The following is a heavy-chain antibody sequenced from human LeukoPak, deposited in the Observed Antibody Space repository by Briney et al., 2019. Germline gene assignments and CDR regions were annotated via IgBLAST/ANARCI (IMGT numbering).Heavy chain of an antibody. CDR3: ARDHIVGAGDGMDV. V-gene: IGHV4-4*07. CDR1: GGSISSYY. CDR2: IYTSGST. Sequence: KPSETLSLTCTVSGGSISSYYWSWIRQPAGKGLEWIGRIYTSGSTNYNPSLQSRVTISVDTSKNQFSLKLSSVTAADTAVYYCARDHIVGAGDGMDVWGQGTTVTVSS. J-gene: IGHJ6*02. D-gene: IGHD1-26*01.